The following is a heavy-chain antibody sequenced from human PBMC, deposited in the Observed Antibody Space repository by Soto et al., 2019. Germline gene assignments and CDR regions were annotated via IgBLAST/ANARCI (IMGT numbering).Heavy chain of an antibody. Sequence: SETLSLTCTVSGGSISNGGYYWNWIRQPPGKGLEWIEESNHNGGTNYNTSLRSRVTISVDTSKNQFSLKMSSVTAADTAVFKCARRNDIWPGKSKGCLAPWGKGPLVTVSP. CDR3: ARRNDIWPGKSKGCLAP. D-gene: IGHD3-9*01. J-gene: IGHJ5*02. V-gene: IGHV4-34*01. CDR2: SNHNGGT. CDR1: GGSISNGGYY.